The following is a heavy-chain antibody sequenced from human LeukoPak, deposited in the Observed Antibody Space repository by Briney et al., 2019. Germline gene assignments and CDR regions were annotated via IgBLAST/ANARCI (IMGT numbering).Heavy chain of an antibody. V-gene: IGHV1-8*01. CDR1: GYTFTSYD. J-gene: IGHJ4*02. CDR2: MNPSSGNT. CDR3: ESGRGIGGSTSWILAY. D-gene: IGHD2-2*01. Sequence: ASVKVSFKAAGYTFTSYDINWVRQATAQGLEWMGWMNPSSGNTGYAQKLQGRVNMTRNNYITTAHMALSSLSSEDTAVYHCESGRGIGGSTSWILAYWGQGTLVTVSS.